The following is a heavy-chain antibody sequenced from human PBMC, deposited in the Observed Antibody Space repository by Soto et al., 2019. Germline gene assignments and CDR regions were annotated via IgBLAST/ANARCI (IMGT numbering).Heavy chain of an antibody. D-gene: IGHD1-26*01. CDR2: IYFSGST. V-gene: IGHV4-30-4*01. Sequence: VQLQESGPGLVRPSETLSLTCTVSGGSISSDNFYWSWIRQPPGKGLEWIGYIYFSGSTSYSPSLTSRLTISLNTSNNQFSLKLTSVTAADTVVYYCAHDSHGGNTYFDLWGQGALVTVSS. CDR1: GGSISSDNFY. J-gene: IGHJ4*02. CDR3: AHDSHGGNTYFDL.